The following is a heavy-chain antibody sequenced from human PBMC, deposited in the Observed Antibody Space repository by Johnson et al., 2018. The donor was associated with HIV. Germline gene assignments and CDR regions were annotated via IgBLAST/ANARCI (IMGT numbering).Heavy chain of an antibody. CDR1: GFTVRSNY. CDR3: ARDIVVVVAANDAFDI. CDR2: IYNDGTT. D-gene: IGHD2-15*01. Sequence: VQLVETGGGLIQPGGSLRLSCAASGFTVRSNYMSWVRQTPRTGLEWVSLIYNDGTTYYADSVKGRFTISRDNSRNTLYLQMNSLRAEDTAVYYCARDIVVVVAANDAFDIWGQGTMVTVSS. J-gene: IGHJ3*02. V-gene: IGHV3-53*02.